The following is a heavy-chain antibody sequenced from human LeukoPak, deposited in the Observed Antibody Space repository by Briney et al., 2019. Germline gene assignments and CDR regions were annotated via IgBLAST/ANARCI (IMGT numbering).Heavy chain of an antibody. CDR3: ARDHGYSYGYYYYYYMDV. Sequence: GGSLRLSCAASGFTFSSYSMNWVRQAPGKGLEWVSYISSSSSTIYYADSVKGRFTISRDNAKNSLYLQMNSLRAEDTAVYYCARDHGYSYGYYYYYYMDVWGKGTTVSVSS. V-gene: IGHV3-48*04. CDR2: ISSSSSTI. D-gene: IGHD5-18*01. CDR1: GFTFSSYS. J-gene: IGHJ6*03.